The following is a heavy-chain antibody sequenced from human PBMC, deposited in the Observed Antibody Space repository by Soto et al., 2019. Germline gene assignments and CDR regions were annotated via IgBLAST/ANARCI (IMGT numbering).Heavy chain of an antibody. CDR2: TYYMSKWYY. CDR3: ERGEQYSGRIFDY. D-gene: IGHD1-26*01. Sequence: HTLSLTCAITGYSVSSNSAGWSWVRQSPSRGLEWLGRTYYMSKWYYEYAVSVRGRITINPDTSKNQYSLQLNSVTPDDTAVYCCERGEQYSGRIFDYWGQGTLVTVYS. J-gene: IGHJ4*01. CDR1: GYSVSSNSAG. V-gene: IGHV6-1*01.